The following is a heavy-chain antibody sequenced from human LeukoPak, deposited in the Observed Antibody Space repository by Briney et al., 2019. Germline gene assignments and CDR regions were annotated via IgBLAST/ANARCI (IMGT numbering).Heavy chain of an antibody. CDR1: GFTFSNYA. Sequence: GGSLRLSCAASGFTFSNYAMNWVRQAPGEGLEWVSAISGSGGSTYYADSVKGRFTISRGNSKNTLYLQMNSLRAEDTAVYYCAKDPTYYGDYEGYWGQGTLVTVSS. CDR3: AKDPTYYGDYEGY. CDR2: ISGSGGST. J-gene: IGHJ4*02. D-gene: IGHD4-17*01. V-gene: IGHV3-23*01.